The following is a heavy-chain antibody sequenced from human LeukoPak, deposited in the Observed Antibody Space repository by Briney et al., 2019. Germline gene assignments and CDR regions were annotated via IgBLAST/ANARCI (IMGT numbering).Heavy chain of an antibody. J-gene: IGHJ6*03. CDR1: GFTFSSYS. D-gene: IGHD6-19*01. V-gene: IGHV3-9*01. CDR3: ARMAGSRLRYYYYYYMDV. Sequence: PGRSLRLSCAASGFTFSSYSMNWVRQAPGKGLEWVSGISWNSGSIGYADSVKGRFTISRDNAKNSLYLQMNSLRAEDTALYHCARMAGSRLRYYYYYYMDVWGKGTTVTVSS. CDR2: ISWNSGSI.